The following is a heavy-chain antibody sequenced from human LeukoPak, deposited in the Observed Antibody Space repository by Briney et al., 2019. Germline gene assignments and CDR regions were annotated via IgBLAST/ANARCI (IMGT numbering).Heavy chain of an antibody. CDR1: EFTLSNYG. D-gene: IGHD3-22*01. V-gene: IGHV3-33*03. CDR2: IWYDGNRK. J-gene: IGHJ4*02. Sequence: GRSLRLSCAASEFTLSNYGMHWVRQAPGKGLEWVAVIWYDGNRKIYGDSVKGRFTISSDNSKNTLYLQMNSLRVEDTAVYYCARGEYYYDSSGYPEYWGQGTLVTVSS. CDR3: ARGEYYYDSSGYPEY.